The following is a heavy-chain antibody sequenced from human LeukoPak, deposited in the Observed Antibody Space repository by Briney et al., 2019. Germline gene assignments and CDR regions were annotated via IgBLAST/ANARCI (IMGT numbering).Heavy chain of an antibody. CDR2: IRYDGSNK. CDR3: AAHYCSSTSCYAPQFDP. D-gene: IGHD2-2*01. CDR1: GFTFSSYG. Sequence: GGSLRLSCAASGFTFSSYGMHWVRQAPGKGLEWVAFIRYDGSNKYYADSVKGRLTISRDNSKNTLYLQMNSLRAEDTAVYYCAAHYCSSTSCYAPQFDPWGQGTLVTVSS. J-gene: IGHJ5*02. V-gene: IGHV3-30*02.